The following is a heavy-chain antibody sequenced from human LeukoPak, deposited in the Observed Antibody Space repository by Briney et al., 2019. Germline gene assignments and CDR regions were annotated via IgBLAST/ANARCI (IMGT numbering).Heavy chain of an antibody. D-gene: IGHD4-17*01. V-gene: IGHV1-2*02. CDR1: GYTFTGYY. CDR2: INPNSGGT. CDR3: ARGYGDHAAVAAFDI. Sequence: ASVKVSCKASGYTFTGYYMHWVRRAPGQGLEWMGWINPNSGGTNYAQKFQGRVTMTRDTSISTAYMELSRLRSDDTAVYYCARGYGDHAAVAAFDIWGQGTMVTVSS. J-gene: IGHJ3*02.